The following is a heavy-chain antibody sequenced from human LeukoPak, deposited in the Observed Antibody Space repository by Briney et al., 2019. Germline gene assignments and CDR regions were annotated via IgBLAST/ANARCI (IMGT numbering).Heavy chain of an antibody. J-gene: IGHJ6*02. D-gene: IGHD4-17*01. CDR2: ISWNSGSI. V-gene: IGHV3-9*01. CDR1: GFTFSSYW. CDR3: AKDNGGYGYYGMDV. Sequence: PGGSLRLSCAASGFTFSSYWMHWVRQAPGKGLEWVSGISWNSGSIGYADSVRGRFTISRDNAKNSLYLQMNSLRTEDTALYYCAKDNGGYGYYGMDVWGQGTTVTVSS.